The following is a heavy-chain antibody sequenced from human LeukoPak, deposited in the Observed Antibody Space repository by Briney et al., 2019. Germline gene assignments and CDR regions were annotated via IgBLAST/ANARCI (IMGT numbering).Heavy chain of an antibody. CDR3: ARGGLLWFGESNPLDY. Sequence: SVKVSCKASGGTFSSYAISWVRQAPGQGLEWMGRIIPILGIANYAQKFQGRVTITADKSTSTAYMELSSLRSEDTAVYYCARGGLLWFGESNPLDYWGQGTLVTVSS. CDR1: GGTFSSYA. CDR2: IIPILGIA. J-gene: IGHJ4*02. D-gene: IGHD3-10*01. V-gene: IGHV1-69*04.